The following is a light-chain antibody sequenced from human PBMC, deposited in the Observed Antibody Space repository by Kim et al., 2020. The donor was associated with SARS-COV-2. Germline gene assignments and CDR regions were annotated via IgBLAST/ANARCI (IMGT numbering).Light chain of an antibody. CDR1: QSVLYSSDNKNY. CDR2: WAS. Sequence: ATINCKSTQSVLYSSDNKNYLAWYQQKPGQPPKLLIYWASTRESGVPDRFSGSGSGTDFTLTISSLQAEDVAVYYCQQYYSTPLTFGGGTKVDIK. J-gene: IGKJ4*01. V-gene: IGKV4-1*01. CDR3: QQYYSTPLT.